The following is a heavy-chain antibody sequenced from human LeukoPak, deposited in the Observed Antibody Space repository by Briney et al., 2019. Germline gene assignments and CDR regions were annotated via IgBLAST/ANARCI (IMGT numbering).Heavy chain of an antibody. Sequence: GASVRFSCKASRYTFTDYYIHWVRQAPGQGLEWMGWIDPNSGGTNYAQKFQGRVAMTRDTSISTAYMEVSGLRSDDAAVYYCTLMIRGVVNRLDYWGQGTLVTVSS. J-gene: IGHJ4*02. V-gene: IGHV1-2*02. CDR1: RYTFTDYY. CDR3: TLMIRGVVNRLDY. D-gene: IGHD3-10*01. CDR2: IDPNSGGT.